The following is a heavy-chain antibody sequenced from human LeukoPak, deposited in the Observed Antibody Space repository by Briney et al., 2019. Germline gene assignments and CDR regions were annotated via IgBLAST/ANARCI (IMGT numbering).Heavy chain of an antibody. CDR2: IIPILGIA. J-gene: IGHJ1*01. V-gene: IGHV1-69*04. CDR1: GGTFSSYA. Sequence: SSVKVSCKASGGTFSSYAISWVRQAPGQGLEWMGRIIPILGIANYAQKFQGRVTITADKSTSTAYMELSSLRSEDTAVYYCARDVGIAVAGIISPQRYFHHWGQGTLVTVSA. D-gene: IGHD6-19*01. CDR3: ARDVGIAVAGIISPQRYFHH.